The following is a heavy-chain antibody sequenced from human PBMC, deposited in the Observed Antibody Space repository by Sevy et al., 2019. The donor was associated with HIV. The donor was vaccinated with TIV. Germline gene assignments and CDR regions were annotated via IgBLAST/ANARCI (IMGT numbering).Heavy chain of an antibody. CDR2: ISYDGSNI. V-gene: IGHV3-30-3*01. Sequence: GGSLRLSCVAPGFNFSNYAMHWVRQAPAKGLEWVAVISYDGSNIYQADSVKGRFTISRDNSKNTLYLQMNGLGAEDTAVYYCARDRDGYQQGVFDYWGQGTLVTVSS. CDR3: ARDRDGYQQGVFDY. CDR1: GFNFSNYA. D-gene: IGHD2-21*01. J-gene: IGHJ4*02.